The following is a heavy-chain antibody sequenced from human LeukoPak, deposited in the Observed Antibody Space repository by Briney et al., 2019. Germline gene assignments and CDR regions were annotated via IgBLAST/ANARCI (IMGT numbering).Heavy chain of an antibody. CDR1: GFTFSSYG. Sequence: GGSLRLSCAASGFTFSSYGMHWVRQAPGKGLEWVAVIWYDGSNKYYADSVKGRFTISRDNSKNTLHLQMNSLRAEDTAVYYCARDGDALGLFDYWGQGTLVTVSS. V-gene: IGHV3-33*01. CDR3: ARDGDALGLFDY. J-gene: IGHJ4*02. D-gene: IGHD7-27*01. CDR2: IWYDGSNK.